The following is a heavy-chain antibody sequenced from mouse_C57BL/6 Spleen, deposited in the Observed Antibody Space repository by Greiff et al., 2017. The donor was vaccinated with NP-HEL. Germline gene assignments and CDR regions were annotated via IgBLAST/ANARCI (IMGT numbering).Heavy chain of an antibody. J-gene: IGHJ2*01. V-gene: IGHV1-50*01. CDR3: ARGGLLLDY. D-gene: IGHD2-3*01. Sequence: QVQLQQPGAELVKPGASVKLSCKASGYTFTSYWMQWVKQRPGQGLEWIGEIDPSDSYTNYNQKFKGKATLTVDTSSSTAYMQLSSLTSEDSAVYYCARGGLLLDYWGQGTTLTVSS. CDR1: GYTFTSYW. CDR2: IDPSDSYT.